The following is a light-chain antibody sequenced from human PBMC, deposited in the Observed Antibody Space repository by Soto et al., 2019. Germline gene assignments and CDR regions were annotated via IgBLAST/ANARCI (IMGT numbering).Light chain of an antibody. J-gene: IGKJ1*01. CDR3: QQYGNSPRT. V-gene: IGKV3-20*01. Sequence: ITLTQSPGTLSLSPGERATLSCRASQSVSDSQLAWYQQKPGQPPRLLIYGASNRAPGIPDRFSGSGSGAGFTLTISRLEPEDFAVYYCQQYGNSPRTFGQGTKVEIK. CDR2: GAS. CDR1: QSVSDSQ.